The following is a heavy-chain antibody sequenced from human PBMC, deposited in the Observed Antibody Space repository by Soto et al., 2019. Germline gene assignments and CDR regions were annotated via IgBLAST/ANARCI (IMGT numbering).Heavy chain of an antibody. J-gene: IGHJ4*02. V-gene: IGHV4-38-2*01. CDR1: GYSISSGYY. D-gene: IGHD5-18*01. Sequence: PSETMSLTCAVAGYSISSGYYGGWRRQPPGKGLEWIGSIYHSGSTYYNPSLKSRVTISVDTSKNQFSLKLSSVTSSDTAVYYCAGIHPKVDYWGQGTLVTVSS. CDR2: IYHSGST. CDR3: AGIHPKVDY.